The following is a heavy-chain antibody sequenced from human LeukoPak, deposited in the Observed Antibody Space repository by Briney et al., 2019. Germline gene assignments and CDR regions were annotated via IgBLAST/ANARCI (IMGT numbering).Heavy chain of an antibody. V-gene: IGHV4-34*01. Sequence: SETLSLTCAVYGGSFGGYYWSWIRQPPGKGLEWIGEINHSGSTNYNPSLKSRVTISVDTSKNQFSLKLTSVTAADTAVYYCARHSSGWSYYFDYWGQGTLVTVSS. CDR1: GGSFGGYY. CDR3: ARHSSGWSYYFDY. J-gene: IGHJ4*02. D-gene: IGHD6-19*01. CDR2: INHSGST.